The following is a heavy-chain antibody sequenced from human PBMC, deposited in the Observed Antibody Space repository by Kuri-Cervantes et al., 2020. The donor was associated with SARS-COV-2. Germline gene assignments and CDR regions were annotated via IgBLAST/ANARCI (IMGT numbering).Heavy chain of an antibody. J-gene: IGHJ3*02. CDR2: ISWNSGSI. CDR3: AKDRGTTVVTPNHDAFDI. Sequence: GGSLRLSCAASGFTFDDYAMHWVRQAPGKGLEWVSGISWNSGSIGYADSVKGRFTISRDNAKNSLYLQMNSLRTEDTALYCCAKDRGTTVVTPNHDAFDIWGQGTMVTVSS. CDR1: GFTFDDYA. D-gene: IGHD4-23*01. V-gene: IGHV3-9*01.